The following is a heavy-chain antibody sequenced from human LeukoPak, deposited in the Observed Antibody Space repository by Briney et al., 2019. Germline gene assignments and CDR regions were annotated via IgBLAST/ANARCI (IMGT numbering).Heavy chain of an antibody. CDR1: GGSISSGGYY. J-gene: IGHJ4*02. Sequence: SETLSLTCTVSGGSISSGGYYWSWIRQPPGKGLEWIGYIYHSGSTYYNPSLKSRVTISVDTSKNQFSLKLSSVTAADTAVYYCARVVGATTLDYWGQGTLVTVSS. V-gene: IGHV4-30-2*01. CDR2: IYHSGST. CDR3: ARVVGATTLDY. D-gene: IGHD1-26*01.